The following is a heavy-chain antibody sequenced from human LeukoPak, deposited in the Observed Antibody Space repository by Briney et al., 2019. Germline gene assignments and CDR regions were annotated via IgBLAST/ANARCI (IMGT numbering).Heavy chain of an antibody. V-gene: IGHV4-34*01. Sequence: SETLSLTCAVYGGSFSGYYWSWIRQPPGKGLEWIGEIYHSGSTNYNPSLKSRVTISVDKSKNQFSLKLSSVTAADTAVYYCARVPLRSGSSPGNYWGQGTLVTVSS. J-gene: IGHJ4*02. CDR3: ARVPLRSGSSPGNY. CDR1: GGSFSGYY. CDR2: IYHSGST. D-gene: IGHD1-26*01.